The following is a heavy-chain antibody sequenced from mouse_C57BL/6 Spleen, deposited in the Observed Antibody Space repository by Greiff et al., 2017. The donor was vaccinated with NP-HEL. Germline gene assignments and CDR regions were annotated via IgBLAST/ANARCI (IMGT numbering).Heavy chain of an antibody. D-gene: IGHD2-4*01. CDR1: GYSFTSYY. Sequence: VQLVESGPELVKPGASVKISCKASGYSFTSYYIHWVKQRPGQGLEWIGWIYPGSGNTKYNEKFKGKATLTADTSSSTAYMQLSSLTSEDSAVYYCADYDYDGFAYWGQGTLVTVSA. CDR3: ADYDYDGFAY. CDR2: IYPGSGNT. J-gene: IGHJ3*01. V-gene: IGHV1-66*01.